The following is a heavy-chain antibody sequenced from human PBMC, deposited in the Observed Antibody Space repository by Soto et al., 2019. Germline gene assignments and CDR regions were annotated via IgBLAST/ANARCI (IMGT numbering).Heavy chain of an antibody. CDR2: INWNGGST. CDR1: GFTFDDYG. D-gene: IGHD6-19*01. J-gene: IGHJ4*02. Sequence: GGSLRLSCAASGFTFDDYGMSWVRQAPGKGLEWVSGINWNGGSTGYADSVKGRFTISRDNAKNSLYLQMNSLRAEDTALYYCARVGGIAVAGHVDYWGQGTLVTVSS. CDR3: ARVGGIAVAGHVDY. V-gene: IGHV3-20*04.